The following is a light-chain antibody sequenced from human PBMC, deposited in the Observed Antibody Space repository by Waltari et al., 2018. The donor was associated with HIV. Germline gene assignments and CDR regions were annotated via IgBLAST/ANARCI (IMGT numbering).Light chain of an antibody. CDR3: ASHAGSKDV. CDR2: DVS. V-gene: IGLV2-8*01. J-gene: IGLJ2*01. Sequence: QSALTQPPSASGSPGQSVTISRTGTSSDIGAYNYVSWFQQHPGKAPKLMIFDVSKRPSGVPDRFSGSKSGNTASLTVSGLQAEDEADYYCASHAGSKDVFGGGTKLTVL. CDR1: SSDIGAYNY.